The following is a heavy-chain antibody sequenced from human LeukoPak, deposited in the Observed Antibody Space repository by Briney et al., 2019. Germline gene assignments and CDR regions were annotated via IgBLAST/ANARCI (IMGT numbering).Heavy chain of an antibody. V-gene: IGHV3-30*02. CDR3: AKVGGGYDSPYYYYMDV. D-gene: IGHD5-12*01. Sequence: GGSLRLSCAASGFTFSSYGMHWVRQAPGKGLEWVAVIWYGGSNKYYADSVKGRFTISRDNSKNTLYLQMNSLRAEDTAVYYCAKVGGGYDSPYYYYMDVWGKGTTVTVSS. J-gene: IGHJ6*03. CDR2: IWYGGSNK. CDR1: GFTFSSYG.